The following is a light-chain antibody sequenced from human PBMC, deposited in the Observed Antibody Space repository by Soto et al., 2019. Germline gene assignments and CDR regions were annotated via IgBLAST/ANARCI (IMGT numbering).Light chain of an antibody. CDR1: QSVSSSY. CDR2: GAS. Sequence: EIVLTQSPGTLSLSPGERATLSCRASQSVSSSYLAWYRQKPGQAPRLLIYGASGRATGIPDRFSGSGSGTDFTLTISRLEPEDFAVYYCQQYGSSPLFTLGPGTKVDIK. CDR3: QQYGSSPLFT. V-gene: IGKV3-20*01. J-gene: IGKJ3*01.